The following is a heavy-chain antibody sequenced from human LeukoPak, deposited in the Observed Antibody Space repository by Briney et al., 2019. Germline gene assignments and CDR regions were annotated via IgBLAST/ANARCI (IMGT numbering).Heavy chain of an antibody. J-gene: IGHJ3*01. CDR1: GFTFSNYA. Sequence: PGGSPRLSSAASGFTFSNYAMSCVRHAPGGGLCWLSDNSVCSSSRYYTEWVKGQFNISRDDSKNTVNLQIGSLRAEDTAVYYCAIEGGVGSGWAWGQGTMVSVSS. D-gene: IGHD6-19*01. CDR2: NSVCSSSR. CDR3: AIEGGVGSGWA. V-gene: IGHV3-23*01.